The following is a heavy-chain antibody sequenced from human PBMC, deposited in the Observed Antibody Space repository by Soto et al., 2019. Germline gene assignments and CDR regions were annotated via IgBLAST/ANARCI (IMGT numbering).Heavy chain of an antibody. V-gene: IGHV3-30*18. Sequence: GGSLRLSCAASGSTFSSYGMHWVRQAPGKGLEWVAVISYHGSNKYYADSVKGRFTISRDNSKNTLYLQMNSLRAEDTAVYYCAKDSYGMDVWGQGTTVTVSS. CDR1: GSTFSSYG. J-gene: IGHJ6*02. CDR2: ISYHGSNK. CDR3: AKDSYGMDV.